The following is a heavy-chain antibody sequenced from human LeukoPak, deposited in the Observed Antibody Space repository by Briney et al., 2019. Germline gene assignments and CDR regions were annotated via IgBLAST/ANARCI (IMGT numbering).Heavy chain of an antibody. J-gene: IGHJ5*02. CDR3: AGGYSSGWYNWFDP. D-gene: IGHD6-19*01. CDR1: GGSISSSNW. V-gene: IGHV4-4*02. CDR2: IYHSGST. Sequence: PSETLSLTCAVSGGSISSSNWWSWVRQPPGKGLEWIGEIYHSGSTNYNPSLKSRVTLSVDKSKNQFSLKLSSVTAADTAVYYCAGGYSSGWYNWFDPWGQGTLVTVSS.